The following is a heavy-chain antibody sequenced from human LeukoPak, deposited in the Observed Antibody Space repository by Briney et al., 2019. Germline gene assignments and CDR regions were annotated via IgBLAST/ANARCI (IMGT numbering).Heavy chain of an antibody. D-gene: IGHD6-13*01. CDR2: IYPGDSDT. J-gene: IGHJ4*02. V-gene: IGHV5-51*01. Sequence: GESLKISCQGSGYSFTSYWIAWVRQMPGKGLEWMGIIYPGDSDTRYSPSFQGQVSISADKSISTAYLQWSSLKASDTAMYYCARRLAYSSRPQYYFDYWGQGTLVTVSS. CDR1: GYSFTSYW. CDR3: ARRLAYSSRPQYYFDY.